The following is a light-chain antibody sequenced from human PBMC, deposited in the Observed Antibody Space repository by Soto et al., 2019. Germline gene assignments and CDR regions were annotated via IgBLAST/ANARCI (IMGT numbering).Light chain of an antibody. CDR3: QQRKIWPPLT. CDR2: DAS. J-gene: IGKJ4*01. CDR1: QSVNTY. Sequence: VMTQSPATLSLSPGERATLSCRASQSVNTYLAWYQQRPGQAPKLLIYDASNMAAGIPSRFSGSGSWTAFTTIIISPEPEDDAVSYCQQRKIWPPLTFGGGSVVEIK. V-gene: IGKV3-11*01.